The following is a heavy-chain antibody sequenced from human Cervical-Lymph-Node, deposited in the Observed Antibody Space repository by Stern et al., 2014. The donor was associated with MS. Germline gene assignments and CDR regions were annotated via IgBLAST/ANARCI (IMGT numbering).Heavy chain of an antibody. D-gene: IGHD6-6*01. CDR2: INPGDSDT. CDR1: GYSFTSYY. J-gene: IGHJ4*02. CDR3: ARHPSFVGGQLVPAHFDY. V-gene: IGHV5-51*01. Sequence: EMQLVESGAEVKKPGDSLKISCKGSGYSFTSYYIRWVRPMPGKGLEWMGIINPGDSDTRYSPSFQGPVTISADTSISTAYLQWSSLKASDTAMYYCARHPSFVGGQLVPAHFDYWGQGTLVTVSA.